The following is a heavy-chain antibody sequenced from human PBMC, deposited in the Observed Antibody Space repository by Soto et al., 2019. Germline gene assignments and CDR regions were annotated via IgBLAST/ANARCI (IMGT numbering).Heavy chain of an antibody. Sequence: EMQLSESGGGLXQPGGSLRLSCVASGFTFSSYAMSWVRQAPGKGLEWVSVISGSGGTTYCADSVQGRFTIARDNSKNTLFLQMNSLRAEDTAVYYCAKDVATWYFDVWGRGALVTVSS. CDR3: AKDVATWYFDV. D-gene: IGHD2-21*01. J-gene: IGHJ2*01. V-gene: IGHV3-23*01. CDR2: ISGSGGTT. CDR1: GFTFSSYA.